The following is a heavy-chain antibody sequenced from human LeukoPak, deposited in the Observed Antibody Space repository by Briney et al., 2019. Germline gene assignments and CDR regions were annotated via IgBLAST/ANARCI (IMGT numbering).Heavy chain of an antibody. CDR3: ARGARLGYSYGYVAHY. V-gene: IGHV1-69*01. Sequence: SVKVSCKASGGTFSSYAISWVRQAPGQGLEWMGGIIPIFGTANYAQKFQGRVTITADESTSTAYMELSSLRSEDMAVYYCARGARLGYSYGYVAHYWGQGTLVTVSS. J-gene: IGHJ4*02. CDR2: IIPIFGTA. D-gene: IGHD5-18*01. CDR1: GGTFSSYA.